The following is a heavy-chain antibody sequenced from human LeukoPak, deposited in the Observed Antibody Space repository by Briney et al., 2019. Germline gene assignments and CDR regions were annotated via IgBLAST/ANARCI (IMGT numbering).Heavy chain of an antibody. D-gene: IGHD6-19*01. Sequence: SETLSLTCTVSGGSIRSSYYYWGWIRQPPGKGLEWIGSIYDSGSTYYNPSLKSRVTISVDTSKNQFSLNFKSMTAADTAVYYCMKGLAVAGKFFYNYNMDAWGQGTAVTVSS. J-gene: IGHJ6*03. CDR2: IYDSGST. V-gene: IGHV4-39*01. CDR3: MKGLAVAGKFFYNYNMDA. CDR1: GGSIRSSYYY.